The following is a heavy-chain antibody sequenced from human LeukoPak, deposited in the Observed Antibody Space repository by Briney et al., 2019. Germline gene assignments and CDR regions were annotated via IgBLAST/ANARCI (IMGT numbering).Heavy chain of an antibody. CDR2: IYSGGST. J-gene: IGHJ4*02. CDR1: GFTVSSNY. CDR3: AKGSCSSTSCVPLFDY. V-gene: IGHV3-66*01. D-gene: IGHD2-2*01. Sequence: GGSLRLSCAASGFTVSSNYMSWVRQAPGKGLEWVSVIYSGGSTYYADSVKGRFTISRDNSKNTLYLQMNSLRAEDTAVYYCAKGSCSSTSCVPLFDYWGQGTLVTVSS.